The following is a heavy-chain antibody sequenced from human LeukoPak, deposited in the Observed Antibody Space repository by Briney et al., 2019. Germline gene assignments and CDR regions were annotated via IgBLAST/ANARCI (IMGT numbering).Heavy chain of an antibody. J-gene: IGHJ4*02. CDR2: ISYTGTT. CDR1: GASISSGDYL. Sequence: PSETLSLTCTVSGASISSGDYLWSGRRQPPGKGRQWIVYISYTGTTYSNPSRKSLPTITYDTPKNQFPRRLSSVAADVTACHCCVRGWNSFDDWGQGTLVPVSS. D-gene: IGHD1-7*01. CDR3: VRGWNSFDD. V-gene: IGHV4-30-4*01.